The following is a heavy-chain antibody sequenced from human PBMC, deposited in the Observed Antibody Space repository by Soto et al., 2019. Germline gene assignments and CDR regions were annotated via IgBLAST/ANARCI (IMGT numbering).Heavy chain of an antibody. J-gene: IGHJ4*02. CDR3: ARVYYDFWSGYYHEGHYFDY. CDR2: IYYSGST. V-gene: IGHV4-59*01. Sequence: SETRSLSYPLSDGSITSYYWSWIRQPPGNGLELIAYIYYSGSTNYNPSLKSRVTISVDTSKNQFSLKLSSVTVADTAVYYCARVYYDFWSGYYHEGHYFDYWGQGTLVTVS. CDR1: DGSITSYY. D-gene: IGHD3-3*01.